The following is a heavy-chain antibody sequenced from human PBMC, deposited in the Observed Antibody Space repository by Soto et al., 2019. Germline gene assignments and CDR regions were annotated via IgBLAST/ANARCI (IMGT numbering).Heavy chain of an antibody. CDR2: IKSETDGGTT. CDR3: TTEYYDSSGLLT. CDR1: GFTFSNAW. Sequence: KPGGSLRLSCAAYGFTFSNAWMSWVRQAPGKGLEWVGRIKSETDGGTTDYVAPVKGRFTISRDDSKNTLHLQMNRLETEDTAVYYCTTEYYDSSGLLTWGRGALVTVSS. D-gene: IGHD3-22*01. V-gene: IGHV3-15*01. J-gene: IGHJ5*02.